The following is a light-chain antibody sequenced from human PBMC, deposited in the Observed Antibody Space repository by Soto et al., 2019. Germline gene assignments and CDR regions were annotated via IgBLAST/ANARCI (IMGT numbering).Light chain of an antibody. CDR1: TSDVGGYSF. Sequence: QSALTQPASVSGSPGQSITISCTGTTSDVGGYSFVSWYQLHPGKAPKLMIYEVSNRPSGVSNRFSGSKSGNTASLTISGLQAEDESDYYCSSYVVSYSWVFGGGTKLTVL. V-gene: IGLV2-14*01. CDR3: SSYVVSYSWV. CDR2: EVS. J-gene: IGLJ3*02.